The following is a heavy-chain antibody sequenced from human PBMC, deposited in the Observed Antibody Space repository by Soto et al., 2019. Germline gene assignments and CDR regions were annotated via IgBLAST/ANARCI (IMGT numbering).Heavy chain of an antibody. CDR3: ATRSTSCPDCYYYYYMDV. CDR1: GYTFTSYG. V-gene: IGHV1-8*01. Sequence: ALVKVSCRASGYTFTSYGINWLRKATGQGLEWMGWMNPNSGNTGYAQKFQGRVTMTRNTSISTAYMELSSLRSEDTAVYYCATRSTSCPDCYYYYYMDVWGKGTTVIVSS. D-gene: IGHD2-2*01. CDR2: MNPNSGNT. J-gene: IGHJ6*03.